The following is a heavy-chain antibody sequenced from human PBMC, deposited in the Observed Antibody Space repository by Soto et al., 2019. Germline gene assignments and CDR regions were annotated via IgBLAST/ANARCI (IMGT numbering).Heavy chain of an antibody. CDR3: ARAAAVNRDYYYYMDV. CDR1: GFTFSSYD. V-gene: IGHV3-13*01. Sequence: GGSLRLSCAASGFTFSSYDMHWVRQATGKGLEWVSAIGTAGDTYYPGSVKGRFTISRENAKNSLYLQMNSLRAGDTAVYYCARAAAVNRDYYYYMDVWGKGTTVTVSS. CDR2: IGTAGDT. D-gene: IGHD6-19*01. J-gene: IGHJ6*03.